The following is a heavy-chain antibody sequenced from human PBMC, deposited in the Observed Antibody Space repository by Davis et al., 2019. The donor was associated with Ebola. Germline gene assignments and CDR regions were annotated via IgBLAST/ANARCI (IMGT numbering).Heavy chain of an antibody. D-gene: IGHD2-21*02. CDR2: ISHGGIT. CDR1: GGSFSGYF. Sequence: MPSETLSLTCAVYGGSFSGYFWSWIRQPPGKGMEWIGQISHGGITNYNPSLKSRVTISMDTSNNQFHLTLDSVTAADTAVFYCARTAMTSISELGLGYNYFDPWGQGTLVTVST. CDR3: ARTAMTSISELGLGYNYFDP. J-gene: IGHJ5*02. V-gene: IGHV4-34*01.